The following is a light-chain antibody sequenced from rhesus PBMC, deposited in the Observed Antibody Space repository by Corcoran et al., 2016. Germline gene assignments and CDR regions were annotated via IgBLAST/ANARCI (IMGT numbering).Light chain of an antibody. V-gene: IGKV1-74*01. CDR1: ENVNNY. Sequence: DIQMTQSPSSLSASIGDRVTITCRASENVNNYSHWYKQQHGKAPNPLIYQTSTLQIGVPSRFGGSGSGTDYTDTYSSLLPEDVATYYCQHGHGTPYSFGQWTKVEIK. CDR3: QHGHGTPYS. CDR2: QTS. J-gene: IGKJ2*01.